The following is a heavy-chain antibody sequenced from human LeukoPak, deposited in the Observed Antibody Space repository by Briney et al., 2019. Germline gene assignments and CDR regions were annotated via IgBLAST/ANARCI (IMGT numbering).Heavy chain of an antibody. CDR1: GFTFGDYV. Sequence: PGGSLRLSCRASGFTFGDYVMSWVRQAPGRGLEWVGFIRNKGYGGTTEHAASVKGRFFISRDDSKDIAYLRMNSLKTEDTAVYYCTRRLVDDDAIDIWGLGTMVTVSS. V-gene: IGHV3-49*04. CDR3: TRRLVDDDAIDI. D-gene: IGHD3/OR15-3a*01. J-gene: IGHJ3*02. CDR2: IRNKGYGGTT.